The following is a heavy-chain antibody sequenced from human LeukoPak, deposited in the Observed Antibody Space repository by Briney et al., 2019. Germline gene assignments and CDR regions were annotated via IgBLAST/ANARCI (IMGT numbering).Heavy chain of an antibody. Sequence: PGGSLRLSCAASGFTFDDYAMHCVRQAPGKGLEWVSLISGDGGSTYYADSVKGRFTISRDNSKNSLYLQMNSLRTEDTALYYCAKDMGRGYSYGYEGYWGQGTLVTVSS. CDR2: ISGDGGST. D-gene: IGHD5-18*01. V-gene: IGHV3-43*02. J-gene: IGHJ4*02. CDR1: GFTFDDYA. CDR3: AKDMGRGYSYGYEGY.